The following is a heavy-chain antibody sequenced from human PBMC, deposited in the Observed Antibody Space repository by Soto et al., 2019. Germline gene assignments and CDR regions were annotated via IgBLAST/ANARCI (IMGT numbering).Heavy chain of an antibody. CDR3: ARVQPLHIYGMDV. J-gene: IGHJ6*02. CDR2: INSDGSST. CDR1: GFTFSSYW. Sequence: PGGSLRLSCAASGFTFSSYWMHWVRQAPGKGLVWVSRINSDGSSTSYADSVKGRFTISRDNAKNTLYLQMNSLRAEDTAVYYCARVQPLHIYGMDVWGQGTKVTVSS. V-gene: IGHV3-74*01.